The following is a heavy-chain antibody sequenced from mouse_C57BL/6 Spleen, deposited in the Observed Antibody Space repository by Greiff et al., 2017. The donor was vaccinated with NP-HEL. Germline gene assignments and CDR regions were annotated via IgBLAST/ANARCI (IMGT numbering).Heavy chain of an antibody. J-gene: IGHJ2*01. D-gene: IGHD2-4*01. CDR2: ISSGGDYI. Sequence: EVMLVESGEGLVKPGGSLKLSCAASGFTFSSYAMSWVRQTPEKRLEWVAYISSGGDYIYYADTVKGRFTISRDNARNTLYLQMSSLKSEDTAMYYCTRGGNDYDGDYFDYWGQGTTLTVSS. V-gene: IGHV5-9-1*02. CDR1: GFTFSSYA. CDR3: TRGGNDYDGDYFDY.